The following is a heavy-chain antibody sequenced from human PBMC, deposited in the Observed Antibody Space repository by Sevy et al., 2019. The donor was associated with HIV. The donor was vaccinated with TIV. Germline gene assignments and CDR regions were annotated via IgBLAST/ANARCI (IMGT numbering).Heavy chain of an antibody. J-gene: IGHJ5*02. CDR1: GYTFTGYY. Sequence: ASVKVSCKASGYTFTGYYIHWVRQAPGQGLEWMGWINPNSGGTNYAQKFQGWVTMTRDTSISTAYMELSRLRSDDTAVYYCARGTNSDYGDHGWFDPWGQGTLVTVSS. CDR2: INPNSGGT. V-gene: IGHV1-2*04. CDR3: ARGTNSDYGDHGWFDP. D-gene: IGHD4-17*01.